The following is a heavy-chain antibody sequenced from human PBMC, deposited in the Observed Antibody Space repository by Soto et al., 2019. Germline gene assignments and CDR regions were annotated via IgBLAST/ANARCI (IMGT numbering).Heavy chain of an antibody. D-gene: IGHD2-2*01. CDR3: ARPARECSSPGCAN. V-gene: IGHV3-7*01. CDR2: INQDGSES. Sequence: GGSLRLSCVVSGLSFSNYWMSWVRQDPGKGLEWVANINQDGSESYYVDSVKGRFTISRDNAKNSLYLQMTSLRAEDTAVYYCARPARECSSPGCANWGQGTLVTVSS. J-gene: IGHJ4*02. CDR1: GLSFSNYW.